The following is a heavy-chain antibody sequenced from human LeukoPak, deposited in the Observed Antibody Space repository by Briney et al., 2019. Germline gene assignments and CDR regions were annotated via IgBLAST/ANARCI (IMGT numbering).Heavy chain of an antibody. J-gene: IGHJ4*02. CDR3: AREELGYCSGGGCYGVDY. Sequence: PSETLSLTCAVYGGSFSGYYWSWLRQPPGKGLEWIGEINHSGSTNYNPSLKSRVTISVDTSKNQFSLKLSSVTAADTAVYYCAREELGYCSGGGCYGVDYWGQGTLVTVSS. V-gene: IGHV4-34*01. D-gene: IGHD2-15*01. CDR2: INHSGST. CDR1: GGSFSGYY.